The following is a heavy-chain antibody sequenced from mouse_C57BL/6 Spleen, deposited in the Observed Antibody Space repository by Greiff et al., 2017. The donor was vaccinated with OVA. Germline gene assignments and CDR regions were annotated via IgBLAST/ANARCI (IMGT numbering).Heavy chain of an antibody. V-gene: IGHV1-76*01. D-gene: IGHD2-1*01. J-gene: IGHJ3*01. CDR1: GYTFTDYY. CDR3: ARRGIYGNPFAY. Sequence: QVQLKESGAELVRPGASVKLSCKASGYTFTDYYINWVKQRPGQGLEWIARIYPGSGNTYYNEKFKGKATLTAEKSSSTAYMQLSSLTSEDSAVYFCARRGIYGNPFAYWGQGTLVTVSA. CDR2: IYPGSGNT.